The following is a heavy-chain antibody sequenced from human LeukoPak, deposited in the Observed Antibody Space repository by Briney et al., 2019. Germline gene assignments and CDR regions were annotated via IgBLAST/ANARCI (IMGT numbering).Heavy chain of an antibody. V-gene: IGHV3-23*01. D-gene: IGHD2-8*01. CDR1: GFAFSNYA. CDR3: AKDVCTSPRCLLYFDS. CDR2: ISGFNT. J-gene: IGHJ4*02. Sequence: GGSLRLSCTASGFAFSNYAMNRVRQAPGKGLEWVSGISGFNTYYADSVRGRFTISRDNSRNVMYLQMNGLRAEDTAIYYCAKDVCTSPRCLLYFDSWGQGTPVTVSS.